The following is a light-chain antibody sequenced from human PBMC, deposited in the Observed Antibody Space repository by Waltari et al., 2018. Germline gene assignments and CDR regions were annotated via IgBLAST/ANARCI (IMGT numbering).Light chain of an antibody. CDR3: QHYVRLPAT. CDR1: QSVGRT. V-gene: IGKV3-20*01. J-gene: IGKJ1*01. CDR2: GTS. Sequence: DIVLMQSPGTLYSSPGERTTLFCRASQSVGRTLAWYQQKPGQAPRLLIYGTSSRATDIPDRFSGSGSGTDFSLTINRLEPEDFAVYYCQHYVRLPATFGQGTKVEIK.